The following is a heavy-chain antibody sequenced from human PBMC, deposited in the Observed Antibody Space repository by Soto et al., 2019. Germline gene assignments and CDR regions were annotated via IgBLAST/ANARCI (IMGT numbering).Heavy chain of an antibody. J-gene: IGHJ4*02. CDR1: GFTFSTYG. CDR3: AKALVWGITAFDY. D-gene: IGHD3-10*01. CDR2: ISVRGDAT. V-gene: IGHV3-23*01. Sequence: DVQLLESGGDLVQPGGSLRLSCAASGFTFSTYGMYWVRQAPGKGLEYVSSISVRGDATAYADSVKGRFTVSRDNSKNTLYLQMNRLRAEDTAVYYCAKALVWGITAFDYWGQGTLVTVSS.